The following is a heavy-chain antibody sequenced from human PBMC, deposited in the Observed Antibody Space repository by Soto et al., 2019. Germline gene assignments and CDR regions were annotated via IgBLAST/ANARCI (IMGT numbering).Heavy chain of an antibody. Sequence: QVQLQQWGAGLLKPSETLSLTCAVYGGSCSGYYWSWIRQPPGKGLEWIGEINHSGSTNYNPSLKRRVTISVDTAKDQFSLKLSSVTAADTAVYYCAREKPYSSSWYHDYWGQGTLVTVSS. CDR3: AREKPYSSSWYHDY. V-gene: IGHV4-34*01. CDR2: INHSGST. D-gene: IGHD6-13*01. J-gene: IGHJ4*02. CDR1: GGSCSGYY.